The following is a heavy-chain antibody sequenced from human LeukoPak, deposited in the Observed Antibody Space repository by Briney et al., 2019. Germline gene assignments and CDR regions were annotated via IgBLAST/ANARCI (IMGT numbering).Heavy chain of an antibody. V-gene: IGHV3-23*01. D-gene: IGHD3-22*01. CDR1: GFTFSSYA. CDR3: AKSQAYYDSRDFDY. Sequence: GGSLRLSCAASGFTFSSYAMSWVRPAPGKGLEWVSAISGSGGSTYYADSVKGRFTISRDNSKNTLYLQMNSLRAEDTAVYYCAKSQAYYDSRDFDYWGQGTLVTVSS. CDR2: ISGSGGST. J-gene: IGHJ4*02.